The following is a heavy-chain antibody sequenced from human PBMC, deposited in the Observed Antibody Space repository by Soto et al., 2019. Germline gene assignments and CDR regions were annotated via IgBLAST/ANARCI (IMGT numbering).Heavy chain of an antibody. D-gene: IGHD6-13*01. V-gene: IGHV3-30*04. CDR2: ISSNGANT. Sequence: QVQLVESGGGVVQSGDSLRLSCAGSGFGFSVYPLHWVRQGPGKGLEWLAVISSNGANTYYANSMQGRFTISRDNSRNTLYLQLNSLRVEDTGVYYCARDQRSDSSTWYNAFDVWGQGTMVTVSS. CDR3: ARDQRSDSSTWYNAFDV. J-gene: IGHJ3*01. CDR1: GFGFSVYP.